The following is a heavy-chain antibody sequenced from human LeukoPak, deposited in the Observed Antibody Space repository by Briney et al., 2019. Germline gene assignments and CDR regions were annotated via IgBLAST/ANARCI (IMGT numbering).Heavy chain of an antibody. J-gene: IGHJ6*02. CDR2: ISSSSSYI. Sequence: GGSLRLSCAAAGFTFSIYSMNWVRQAPGKGLEWVSSISSSSSYIYYADSVKGRFTISRDSAKNSLYLQMNSLRAEDTAVYYCARDAQQWLAPRGMDVWGQGTTVTVSS. CDR3: ARDAQQWLAPRGMDV. V-gene: IGHV3-21*01. CDR1: GFTFSIYS. D-gene: IGHD6-19*01.